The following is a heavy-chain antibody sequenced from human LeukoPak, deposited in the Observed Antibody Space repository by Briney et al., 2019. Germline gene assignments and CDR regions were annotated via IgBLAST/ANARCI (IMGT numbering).Heavy chain of an antibody. J-gene: IGHJ5*02. CDR2: IYNGVNT. D-gene: IGHD1-26*01. CDR3: ARSRAFNSGAFDP. V-gene: IGHV4-61*01. CDR1: GASVSSASY. Sequence: SETLSLTCTVSGASVSSASYWTWIRQPPGKGVEWIAHIYNGVNTNYNPSLKSRVTISVDTSKNQLSLRLNSVTAADTAVYYCARSRAFNSGAFDPWGQGSLVTVSS.